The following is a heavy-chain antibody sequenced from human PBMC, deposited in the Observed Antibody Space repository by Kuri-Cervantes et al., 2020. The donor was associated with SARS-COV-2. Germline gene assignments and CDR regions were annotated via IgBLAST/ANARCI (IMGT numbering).Heavy chain of an antibody. Sequence: SVKVSCKASGGTFSSYAISWVRQAPGQGLEWMGGIIPIFGTANYAQKFQGRVTITADESTSTAYMELSSLRSEDTAVYYCARGYSSGLRLYDAFDIWGQGTMVTVSS. V-gene: IGHV1-69*13. D-gene: IGHD6-19*01. CDR3: ARGYSSGLRLYDAFDI. CDR1: GGTFSSYA. J-gene: IGHJ3*02. CDR2: IIPIFGTA.